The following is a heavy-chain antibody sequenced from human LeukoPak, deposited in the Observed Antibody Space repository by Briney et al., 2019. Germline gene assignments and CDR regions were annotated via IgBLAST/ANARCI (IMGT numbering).Heavy chain of an antibody. V-gene: IGHV3-11*06. CDR3: ARDPRIYCTNGICRDDYFDN. CDR1: GFTFSDYY. D-gene: IGHD2-8*01. J-gene: IGHJ4*02. Sequence: GGSLRLSCAASGFTFSDYYMSWIRQAPGKGLEWVSYISSSSSYTNYADSVKGRFTISRDNAKNSLYLQMNSLRAEDTAIYYCARDPRIYCTNGICRDDYFDNWGQGTLVTVSS. CDR2: ISSSSSYT.